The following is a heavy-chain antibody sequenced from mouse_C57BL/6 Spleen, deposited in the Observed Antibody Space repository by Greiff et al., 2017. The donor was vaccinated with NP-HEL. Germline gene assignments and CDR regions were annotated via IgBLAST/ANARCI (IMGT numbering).Heavy chain of an antibody. CDR3: ARFGYDTAY. D-gene: IGHD2-2*01. J-gene: IGHJ3*01. Sequence: VQLQQSGPELVKPGASVKISCKASSYAFSGSWMNWVKQRPGKGLEWIGRIYPGDGDPNYNGKFKGKATLTADKSSSTAYMQLSSLTSEDSAVYFCARFGYDTAYWGQGTLVTVSA. V-gene: IGHV1-82*01. CDR2: IYPGDGDP. CDR1: SYAFSGSW.